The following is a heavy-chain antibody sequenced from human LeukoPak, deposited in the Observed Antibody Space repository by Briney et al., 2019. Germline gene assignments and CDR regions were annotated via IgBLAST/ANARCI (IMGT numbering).Heavy chain of an antibody. CDR1: GGSFNGYY. CDR2: INHSGST. J-gene: IGHJ4*02. CDR3: ARGLFTTVTTYYFDY. Sequence: SQTLSLTCAVYGGSFNGYYWSWIRQAPGKGLEWIGEINHSGSTNYNPSLKNRVTISVDTSKNQFSLTLRSVTAADTAVYYCARGLFTTVTTYYFDYWGQGTLVTVSS. V-gene: IGHV4-34*01. D-gene: IGHD4-17*01.